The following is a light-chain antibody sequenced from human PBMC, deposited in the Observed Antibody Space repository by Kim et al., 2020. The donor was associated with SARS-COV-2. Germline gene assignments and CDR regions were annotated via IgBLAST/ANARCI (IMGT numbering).Light chain of an antibody. CDR1: QSIRNH. J-gene: IGKJ4*01. Sequence: SVGDRVTITCRASQSIRNHLNWYQQKPGQAPKLLIYAASSLHSGVPPRFRGTGSGTDFTLIITTLQPEDFATYYCQQTYDNPAPTFGGGTKVDIK. CDR3: QQTYDNPAPT. CDR2: AAS. V-gene: IGKV1-39*01.